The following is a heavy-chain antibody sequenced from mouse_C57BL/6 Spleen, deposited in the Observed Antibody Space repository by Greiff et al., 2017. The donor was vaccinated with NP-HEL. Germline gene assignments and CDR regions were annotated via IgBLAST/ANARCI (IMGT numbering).Heavy chain of an antibody. D-gene: IGHD1-1*01. CDR3: TRGDYSGSSSAWFAY. Sequence: EVMLVESGEGLVKPGGSLKLSCAASGFTFSSYAMSWVRQTPEKRLEWVAYISSGGDYIYYADTVKGRFTISRDNARNTLYLQMSSLKSEDTAMYYCTRGDYSGSSSAWFAYWGQGTLVTVSA. J-gene: IGHJ3*01. V-gene: IGHV5-9-1*02. CDR2: ISSGGDYI. CDR1: GFTFSSYA.